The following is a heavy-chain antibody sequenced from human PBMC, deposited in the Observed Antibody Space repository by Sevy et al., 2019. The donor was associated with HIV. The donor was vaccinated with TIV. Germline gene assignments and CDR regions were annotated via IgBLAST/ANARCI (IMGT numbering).Heavy chain of an antibody. J-gene: IGHJ6*02. D-gene: IGHD3-22*01. CDR1: GYTFTSYG. CDR3: ARGRGYDSSGYPFYYGMDV. V-gene: IGHV1-8*01. CDR2: MNPNSGNT. Sequence: ASVKVSCKASGYTFTSYGINWVRQATGQGLEWMGWMNPNSGNTGYAQKFQGRVTMTRNTSISTAYMELSSLRSEDTAVYYCARGRGYDSSGYPFYYGMDVWGQGTTVTVSS.